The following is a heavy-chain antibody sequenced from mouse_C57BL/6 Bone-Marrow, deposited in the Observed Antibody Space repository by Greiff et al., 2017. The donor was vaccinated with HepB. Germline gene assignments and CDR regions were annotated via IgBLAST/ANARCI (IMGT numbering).Heavy chain of an antibody. V-gene: IGHV5-6*02. D-gene: IGHD1-1*01. J-gene: IGHJ3*01. CDR3: ARRDRGRAWFAY. Sequence: EVMLVESGGDLVKPGGSLKLSCAASGFTFSTHGMSWVRQTPDQRLEWVATISSGGSYTYYPHRAKRRFTISRDNAKNTLYLQMSSLKSEDTAMYYCARRDRGRAWFAYWGQGTLVTVSA. CDR1: GFTFSTHG. CDR2: ISSGGSYT.